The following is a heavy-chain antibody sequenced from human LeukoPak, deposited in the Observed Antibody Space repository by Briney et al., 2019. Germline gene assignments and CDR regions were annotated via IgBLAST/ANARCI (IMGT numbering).Heavy chain of an antibody. CDR2: IIPGGGV. J-gene: IGHJ5*02. CDR3: ARIRCGHTDVVCYNS. CDR1: GVSFSAYS. Sequence: SETLSLTCAVHGVSFSAYSWSWIRQSPGRGLEWIGEIIPGGGVIYNPSLKSRATISGDTSENQFSLSLTSVTAADTAVYYCARIRCGHTDVVCYNSWALGTLVTVSS. V-gene: IGHV4-34*12. D-gene: IGHD2-21*01.